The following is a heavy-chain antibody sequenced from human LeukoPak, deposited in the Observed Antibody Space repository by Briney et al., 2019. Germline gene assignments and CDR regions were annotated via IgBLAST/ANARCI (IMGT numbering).Heavy chain of an antibody. D-gene: IGHD1-26*01. CDR1: GGTFSSYA. Sequence: ASVKVSCKASGGTFSSYAISWVRQAPGQGLEWMGGIIPIFGTANYAQKFQGRVMITADESTSTAYMELSSLRSEDTAVYYCARDSVGATTYFDYWGQGTLVTVSS. J-gene: IGHJ4*02. CDR3: ARDSVGATTYFDY. V-gene: IGHV1-69*13. CDR2: IIPIFGTA.